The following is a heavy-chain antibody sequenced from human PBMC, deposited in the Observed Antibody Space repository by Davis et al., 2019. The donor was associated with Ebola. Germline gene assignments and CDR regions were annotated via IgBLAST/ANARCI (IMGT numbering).Heavy chain of an antibody. D-gene: IGHD3-16*02. J-gene: IGHJ5*02. V-gene: IGHV4-61*01. CDR2: IYYSGST. CDR1: GGSVSSGSYY. Sequence: GSLRLSCTVSGGSVSSGSYYWSWIRQPPGKGLEWIGYIYYSGSTNYNPSLKSRVTISVDTSKNQFSLKLSSVTAADTAVYYCARDLRSYRLNWFDPWGQGTLVTVSS. CDR3: ARDLRSYRLNWFDP.